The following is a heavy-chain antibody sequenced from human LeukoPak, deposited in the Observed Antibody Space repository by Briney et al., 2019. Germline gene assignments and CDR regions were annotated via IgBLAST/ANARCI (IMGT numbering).Heavy chain of an antibody. CDR2: ISWDGTIT. V-gene: IGHV3-43*01. CDR3: VKAQMTSGSYYGFDP. CDR1: GFTFDDYS. J-gene: IGHJ5*02. D-gene: IGHD1-26*01. Sequence: PGGSLRLSCVAPGFTFDDYSMHWVRQAPGKGLEWVSLISWDGTITNYADSVKGRFTVSRDNSKNSLYLQMNSLRTEDAALFYCVKAQMTSGSYYGFDPWGQGTLVTVSS.